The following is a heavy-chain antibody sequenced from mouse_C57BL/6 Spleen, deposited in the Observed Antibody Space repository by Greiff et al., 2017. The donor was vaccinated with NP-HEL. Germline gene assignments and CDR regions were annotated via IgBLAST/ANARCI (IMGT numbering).Heavy chain of an antibody. CDR1: GYTFTDYY. CDR3: ARSNDY. J-gene: IGHJ2*01. V-gene: IGHV1-26*01. CDR2: INPNNGGT. Sequence: VQLQQSGPELVKPGASVKISCKASGYTFTDYYMNWVKQSHGKSLEWIGDINPNNGGTSYNQKFKGKATLTVDKSSSTAYMELRSLTSEDSAVYYCARSNDYWGQGTTLTVSS.